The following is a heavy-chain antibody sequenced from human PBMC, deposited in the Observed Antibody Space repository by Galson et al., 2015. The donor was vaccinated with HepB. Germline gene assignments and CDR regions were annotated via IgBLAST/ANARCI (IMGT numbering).Heavy chain of an antibody. V-gene: IGHV2-70*11. CDR1: GFSLSTSGMC. CDR3: ARIFVSGYPKQDAFDI. Sequence: PALVKPTQTLTLTCTFSGFSLSTSGMCVSWIRQPPGKALEWLARIDWDDDKYYSTSLKTRLTISKDTSKNQVVLTMTNMDPVDTATYYCARIFVSGYPKQDAFDIWGQGTMVTVSS. CDR2: IDWDDDK. J-gene: IGHJ3*02. D-gene: IGHD3-22*01.